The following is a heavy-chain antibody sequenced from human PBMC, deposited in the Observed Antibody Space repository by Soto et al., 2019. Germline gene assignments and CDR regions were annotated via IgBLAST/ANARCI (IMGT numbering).Heavy chain of an antibody. CDR2: MNPNSGNT. CDR3: ASEHYGNSAWFDP. D-gene: IGHD3-10*01. Sequence: QVQLVQSGAEVKKPGASVKVSCKASGYTFPSYDINWVRQATGQGLEWMGWMNPNSGNTGYAQKCQGRVTMTRNTSISKAYMKMRSLRSEDTALYYCASEHYGNSAWFDPWGQGTLVTVSS. V-gene: IGHV1-8*01. J-gene: IGHJ5*02. CDR1: GYTFPSYD.